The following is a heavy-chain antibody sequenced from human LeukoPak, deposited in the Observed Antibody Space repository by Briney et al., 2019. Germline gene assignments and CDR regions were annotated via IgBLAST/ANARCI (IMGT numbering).Heavy chain of an antibody. J-gene: IGHJ3*02. V-gene: IGHV3-30*04. CDR3: ARDRNPRPVAARPDAFDI. D-gene: IGHD2-15*01. Sequence: GGSLRLSCAASGFTFSSYAMRWVRQAPGKGLEWVAVISYDGSNKYYADSVKGRFTISRDNPKNTLYLQMNSLRAEDTAVYYCARDRNPRPVAARPDAFDIWGQGTMVTVSS. CDR2: ISYDGSNK. CDR1: GFTFSSYA.